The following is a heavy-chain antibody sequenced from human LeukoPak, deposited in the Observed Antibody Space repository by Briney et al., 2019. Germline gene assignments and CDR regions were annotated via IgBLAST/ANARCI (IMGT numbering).Heavy chain of an antibody. J-gene: IGHJ6*02. Sequence: ASVKVSCKASGYTFTSYDINWVRQATGQGLEWMGWMNPNSGNTGYAQKFQGRVTMTRNTSISTAYMELSSLRSEDTAVHYCARGTRLGYCTNGVCYYYYYYYGMDVWGQGTTVTVSS. CDR3: ARGTRLGYCTNGVCYYYYYYYGMDV. CDR1: GYTFTSYD. V-gene: IGHV1-8*01. CDR2: MNPNSGNT. D-gene: IGHD2-8*01.